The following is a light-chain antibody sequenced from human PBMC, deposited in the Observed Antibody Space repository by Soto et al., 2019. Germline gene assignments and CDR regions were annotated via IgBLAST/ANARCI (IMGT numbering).Light chain of an antibody. Sequence: DAQMTQSPSSLSASVGDSVTITCRASQSIGTYLDWYQHKPGKAPKLLIYAASSLQSGVPSRFSGSGSGTDVTLTISSLQPEYFANYYCQESHSTFGQGTKLEIK. J-gene: IGKJ2*01. CDR2: AAS. V-gene: IGKV1-39*01. CDR3: QESHST. CDR1: QSIGTY.